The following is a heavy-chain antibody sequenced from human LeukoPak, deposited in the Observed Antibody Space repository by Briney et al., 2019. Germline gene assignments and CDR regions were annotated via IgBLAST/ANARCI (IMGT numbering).Heavy chain of an antibody. D-gene: IGHD6-13*01. Sequence: GGSLRLSCAASGFTFSSYAMHWVRQAPGKGLEWVAVISYDGSNKYYADSVKGRFTISRGNSKNTLYLQMNSLRAEDTAVYYCARETKQQLVPSFDPWGQGTLVTVSS. CDR1: GFTFSSYA. CDR2: ISYDGSNK. CDR3: ARETKQQLVPSFDP. J-gene: IGHJ5*02. V-gene: IGHV3-30*01.